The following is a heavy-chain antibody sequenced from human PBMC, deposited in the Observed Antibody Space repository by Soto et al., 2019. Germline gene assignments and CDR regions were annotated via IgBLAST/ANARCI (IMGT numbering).Heavy chain of an antibody. Sequence: QVQLQESGPGLVKPSETLSLTCTVSGGSISSYYWSWIRQPPGKGLEWIGYIYYSGSTNYNPSLKGRVPISVDTATNQFSLKLSSVTAADTAVYYFARRYSSSFDYWGQGTLVTVSS. CDR2: IYYSGST. CDR1: GGSISSYY. J-gene: IGHJ4*02. V-gene: IGHV4-59*08. D-gene: IGHD6-13*01. CDR3: ARRYSSSFDY.